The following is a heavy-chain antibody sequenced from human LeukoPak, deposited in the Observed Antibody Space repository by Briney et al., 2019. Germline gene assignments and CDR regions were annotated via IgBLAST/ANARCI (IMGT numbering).Heavy chain of an antibody. Sequence: ASVKVSCKASGYTFTSYYMHWVRQAPGQGPEWMGIINPSGGSTSYAQKFQGRVSMTRDTSTSTVYTDLSSLRSEDTAVYYCARASISEGSGSDFDYWGQGTLVTVSS. V-gene: IGHV1-46*01. CDR1: GYTFTSYY. CDR3: ARASISEGSGSDFDY. D-gene: IGHD3-10*01. CDR2: INPSGGST. J-gene: IGHJ4*02.